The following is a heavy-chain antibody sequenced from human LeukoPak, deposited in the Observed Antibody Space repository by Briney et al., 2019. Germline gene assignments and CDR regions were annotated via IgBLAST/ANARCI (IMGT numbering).Heavy chain of an antibody. CDR2: IQWHNGKT. CDR1: GFIFHDYG. V-gene: IGHV3-20*04. CDR3: ARPRDLCSSSSCPSFDY. D-gene: IGHD2-15*01. Sequence: GWSVTLSCAASGFIFHDYGMSWLRQVPGKGVDGVAGIQWHNGKTNYANDVKGRFTISRENAKNSLYLQMNSLRDEDTALYYCARPRDLCSSSSCPSFDYWGQGTLVTVSS. J-gene: IGHJ4*02.